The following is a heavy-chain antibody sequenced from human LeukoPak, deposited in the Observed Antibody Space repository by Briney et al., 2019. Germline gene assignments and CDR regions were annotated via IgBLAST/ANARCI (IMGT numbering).Heavy chain of an antibody. Sequence: GGSLRLSCAASGFTFSDYYMSWIRKAPGKGLEWVSVIYSGGNRNYADSVKGRFTISRDNSKNTLYLQMNSLRAEDTAVYYCARVPQRHYYYMDVWGKGTTVTVSS. D-gene: IGHD6-25*01. CDR3: ARVPQRHYYYMDV. J-gene: IGHJ6*03. V-gene: IGHV3-66*02. CDR2: IYSGGNR. CDR1: GFTFSDYY.